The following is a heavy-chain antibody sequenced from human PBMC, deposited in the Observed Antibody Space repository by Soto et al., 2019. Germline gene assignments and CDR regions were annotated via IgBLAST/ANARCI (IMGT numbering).Heavy chain of an antibody. CDR1: ASCIRSSTYY. V-gene: IGHV4-39*01. CDR2: IYYSGST. D-gene: IGHD6-19*01. Sequence: SQTRSRTGTVAASCIRSSTYYLGWICQPPNKRMERIGTIYYSGSTYYSPSLKTRVTISVDKSKKKFSLKLSSVTAAAPAVYYCARRTAVAGYPYYYHGMDVWGQGTTVTVSS. J-gene: IGHJ6*02. CDR3: ARRTAVAGYPYYYHGMDV.